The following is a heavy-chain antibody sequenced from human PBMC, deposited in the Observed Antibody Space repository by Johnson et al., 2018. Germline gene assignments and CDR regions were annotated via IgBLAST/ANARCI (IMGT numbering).Heavy chain of an antibody. J-gene: IGHJ4*02. Sequence: QVQLVESGGGVVQPGRSLRLSCVASGFTFGSYAMHWVRQAPGKGLEWVTLIWYDGSYEFYSDSVKGRFTISRDNSKNTLYMQMNNGRVEDQAVYYLRRGSGGSGTYLEYWGQGTLVTVSS. CDR1: GFTFGSYA. V-gene: IGHV3-33*01. CDR2: IWYDGSYE. D-gene: IGHD3-10*01. CDR3: RRGSGGSGTYLEY.